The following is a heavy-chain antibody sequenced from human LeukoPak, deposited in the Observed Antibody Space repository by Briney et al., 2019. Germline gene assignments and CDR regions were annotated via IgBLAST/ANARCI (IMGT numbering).Heavy chain of an antibody. D-gene: IGHD4-11*01. CDR3: ARDPLQYPYYGMDV. CDR1: GFTFSIYG. CDR2: IWFDGSNK. J-gene: IGHJ6*02. Sequence: PGGSLRLSCAASGFTFSIYGMHSVREAPGKGLEWVADIWFDGSNKYYADSVKSRFTISRDNSKNTLYLQMNSLRAEDTAVYYCARDPLQYPYYGMDVWGQGTTVTVSS. V-gene: IGHV3-33*01.